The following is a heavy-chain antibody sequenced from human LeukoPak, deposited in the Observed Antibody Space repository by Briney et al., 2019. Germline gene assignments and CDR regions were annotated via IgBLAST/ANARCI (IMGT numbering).Heavy chain of an antibody. D-gene: IGHD1-26*01. CDR2: ISYDGSNK. Sequence: GGSLRLSCAASGFTFSSYAMHWVRQAPGKGLEWVAVISYDGSNKYYADSVKGRFTISRDNSKNTLYLQMNSLRAEDTAVYYCASEGEWELLSYFDYWGQGTLVTVSS. J-gene: IGHJ4*02. V-gene: IGHV3-30*04. CDR3: ASEGEWELLSYFDY. CDR1: GFTFSSYA.